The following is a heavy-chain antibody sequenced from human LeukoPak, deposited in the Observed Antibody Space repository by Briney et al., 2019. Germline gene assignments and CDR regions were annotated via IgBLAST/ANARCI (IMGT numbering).Heavy chain of an antibody. J-gene: IGHJ3*02. Sequence: SETLSLTCTVYGGSLSDYYWSWIRQPPGRGLEWIGEINHSGSTNYNPSLKSRVSISVDTTKNQFSLKLSSVTAADTAVYYCARGGHFYGDAFDIWGQGTMVTVSS. D-gene: IGHD2/OR15-2a*01. CDR1: GGSLSDYY. V-gene: IGHV4-34*01. CDR2: INHSGST. CDR3: ARGGHFYGDAFDI.